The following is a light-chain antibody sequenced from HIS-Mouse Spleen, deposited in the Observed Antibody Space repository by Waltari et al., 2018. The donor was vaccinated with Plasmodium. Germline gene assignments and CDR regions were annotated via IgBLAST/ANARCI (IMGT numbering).Light chain of an antibody. CDR2: EDS. Sequence: SYDLTQPPSVSVSPGQTARITCPGDALPKKYAYWYQQKSGSAPVLVIYEDSKRPSGIPERFSGSSSGTMATLTISGAQVEDEADYYCYSTDSSGNHRVFGGGTKLTVL. J-gene: IGLJ3*02. CDR3: YSTDSSGNHRV. V-gene: IGLV3-10*01. CDR1: ALPKKY.